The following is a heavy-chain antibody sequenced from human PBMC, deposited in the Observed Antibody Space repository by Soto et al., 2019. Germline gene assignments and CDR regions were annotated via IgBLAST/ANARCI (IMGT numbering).Heavy chain of an antibody. CDR3: ARANDIVVVVDATARGFDT. J-gene: IGHJ5*02. D-gene: IGHD2-15*01. CDR2: IIPIFGTA. V-gene: IGHV1-69*13. CDR1: GGTFSSYA. Sequence: SVKVSCKASGGTFSSYAISWVRQAPGQGLEWMGGIIPIFGTADYAQKFQGRVTITADESTSTAYMELSSLRSEDTAVYYCARANDIVVVVDATARGFDTCGQGTLVTVSS.